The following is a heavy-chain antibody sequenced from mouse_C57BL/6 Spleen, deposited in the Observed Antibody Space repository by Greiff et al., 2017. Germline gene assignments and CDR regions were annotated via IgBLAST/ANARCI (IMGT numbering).Heavy chain of an antibody. Sequence: EVQLVESGGGLVQPGSMKLSCAASGFTFSDAWMDWVRQSPEKGLEWVAEIRNKANNHATYYAESVKGRFTISRDDSKSSVYLQMNSLRAEDTGIYYCTSYGSSPYWGQGTLVTVSA. CDR1: GFTFSDAW. D-gene: IGHD1-1*01. CDR2: IRNKANNHAT. V-gene: IGHV6-6*01. CDR3: TSYGSSPY. J-gene: IGHJ3*01.